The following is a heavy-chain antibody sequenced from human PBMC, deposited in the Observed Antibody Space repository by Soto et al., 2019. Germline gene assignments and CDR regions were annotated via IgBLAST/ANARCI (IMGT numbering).Heavy chain of an antibody. D-gene: IGHD5-12*01. CDR1: GFTFSDYY. CDR3: ARGIYSGYDGATWFDP. CDR2: ISSSGSTI. Sequence: GGSLRLSCAASGFTFSDYYMSWIRQAPGKGLEWVSYISSSGSTIYYQDSVKGRFTISRDNAKNSLYLQMNSLRAEDTAVYYCARGIYSGYDGATWFDPWGQGTLVTVSS. J-gene: IGHJ5*02. V-gene: IGHV3-11*01.